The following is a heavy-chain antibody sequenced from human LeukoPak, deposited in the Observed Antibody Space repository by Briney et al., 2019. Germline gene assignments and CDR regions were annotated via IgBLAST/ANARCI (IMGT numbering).Heavy chain of an antibody. CDR1: GFAFSSYS. V-gene: IGHV3-48*01. Sequence: PGGSLRLSCAASGFAFSSYSMNWVRQAPGKGREGVSYISSSSSTIYYADSVKGRFTISRDNAKNSLYLQMNSLRAEDTAVYYCARQVDTAMVTVNFDYWGQGTLVTVSS. CDR3: ARQVDTAMVTVNFDY. CDR2: ISSSSSTI. D-gene: IGHD5-18*01. J-gene: IGHJ4*02.